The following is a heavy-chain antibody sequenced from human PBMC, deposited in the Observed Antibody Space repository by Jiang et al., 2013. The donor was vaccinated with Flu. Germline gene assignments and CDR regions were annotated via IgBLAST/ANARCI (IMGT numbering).Heavy chain of an antibody. CDR1: GYTFTSYG. Sequence: SGAEVKKPGAAVKVSCKASGYTFTSYGINWVRQAPGQGLEWLGRISANKGNTNYAQKVQGRVTMTTETSTTTAYMELRSLRSDDTAVYYCVRDNSAYYYDLGDYSYGMDVWGQGDQRSPS. V-gene: IGHV1-18*04. D-gene: IGHD3-22*01. CDR2: ISANKGNT. CDR3: VRDNSAYYYDLGDYSYGMDV. J-gene: IGHJ6*02.